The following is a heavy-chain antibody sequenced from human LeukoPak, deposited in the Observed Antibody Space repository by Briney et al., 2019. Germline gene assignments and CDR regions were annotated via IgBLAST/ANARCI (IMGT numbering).Heavy chain of an antibody. D-gene: IGHD3-22*01. CDR3: AGSYSSGYYYIDAFDI. Sequence: GASVKVSCKASGYTFTSYAMNWVRQAPGQGLEWMGWINTNTRNPTYAQGFTGRFVFSLDTSVSTAYLQISSLKAEDTAVYYCAGSYSSGYYYIDAFDIWGQGTMVTVSS. CDR1: GYTFTSYA. V-gene: IGHV7-4-1*02. CDR2: INTNTRNP. J-gene: IGHJ3*02.